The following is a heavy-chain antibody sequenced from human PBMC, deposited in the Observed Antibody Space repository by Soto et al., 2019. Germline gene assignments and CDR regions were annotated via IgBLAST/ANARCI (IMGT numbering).Heavy chain of an antibody. CDR1: GYTFTSYD. V-gene: IGHV1-8*01. CDR2: MNPNSGNT. D-gene: IGHD6-6*01. CDR3: ARGRRVAARPKNWFDP. Sequence: ASVKVSCKASGYTFTSYDIYWVRQATGQGLEWMGWMNPNSGNTGYAQKFQGRVTMTRNTSISTAYMELSSLRSEDTAVYYCARGRRVAARPKNWFDPWGQGTLVTVSS. J-gene: IGHJ5*02.